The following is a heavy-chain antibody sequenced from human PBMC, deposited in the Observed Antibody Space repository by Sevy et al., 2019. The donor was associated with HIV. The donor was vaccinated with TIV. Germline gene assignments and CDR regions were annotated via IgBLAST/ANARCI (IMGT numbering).Heavy chain of an antibody. D-gene: IGHD6-19*01. V-gene: IGHV1-18*01. CDR1: GYTFTSYG. CDR2: ISAYNGNT. Sequence: ASVKVSCKASGYTFTSYGISWVRQAPGQGLEWMGWISAYNGNTNYAQKLQGRVTMTTDTSTSTAYMVLRSLRSDDTAVYYCARDRGIAVAGIVDYWGQGTLVTVSS. J-gene: IGHJ4*02. CDR3: ARDRGIAVAGIVDY.